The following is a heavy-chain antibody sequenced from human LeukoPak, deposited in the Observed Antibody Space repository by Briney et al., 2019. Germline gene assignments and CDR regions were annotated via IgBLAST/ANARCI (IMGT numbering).Heavy chain of an antibody. J-gene: IGHJ4*02. CDR3: ARGYGGAAAVINFDY. CDR1: GYTFTSYG. V-gene: IGHV1-18*01. D-gene: IGHD6-13*01. CDR2: ISAYNGNT. Sequence: ASVKVSRKASGYTFTSYGISWVRQAPGQGLEWMGWISAYNGNTNYAQKFQGRVTMTTDTSTNTAYMELRSLRSDDTAVYYCARGYGGAAAVINFDYWGQGTLVTVSS.